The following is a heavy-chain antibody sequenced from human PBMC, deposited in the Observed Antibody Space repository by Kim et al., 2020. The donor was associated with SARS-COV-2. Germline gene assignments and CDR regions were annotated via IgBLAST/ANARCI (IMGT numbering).Heavy chain of an antibody. D-gene: IGHD4-17*01. CDR2: ISSSGSYT. CDR3: ARIPTVTTQEDY. Sequence: GGSLRLSCAASGFTFSTYSMNWVRQAPGKGLEWVSSISSSGSYTYYADSVKGRFSISRDNAKNSLYLQMNSLRAEDTAVYYCARIPTVTTQEDYWGQGTLVTVSS. J-gene: IGHJ4*02. CDR1: GFTFSTYS. V-gene: IGHV3-21*01.